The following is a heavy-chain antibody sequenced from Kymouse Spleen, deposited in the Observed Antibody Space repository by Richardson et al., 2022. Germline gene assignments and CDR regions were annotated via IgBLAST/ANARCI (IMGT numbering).Heavy chain of an antibody. J-gene: IGHJ4*02. CDR3: AILDIVLMVYAMDY. CDR2: ISSSSSTI. D-gene: IGHD2-8*01. CDR1: GFTFSSYS. V-gene: IGHV3-48*02. Sequence: EVQLVESGGGLVQPGGSLRLSCAASGFTFSSYSMNWVRQAPGKGLEWVSYISSSSSTIYYADSVKGRFTISRDNAKNSLYLQMNSLRDEDTAVYYCAILDIVLMVYAMDYWGQGTLVTVSS.